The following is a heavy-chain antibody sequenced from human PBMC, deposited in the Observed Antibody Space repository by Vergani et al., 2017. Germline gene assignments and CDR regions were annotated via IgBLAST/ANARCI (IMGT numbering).Heavy chain of an antibody. CDR1: GFTFDDYG. Sequence: EVQLVESGGGVVRPGGSLRLSCAASGFTFDDYGMSWVRQAPGKGLEGVANIKQYGSEKYYVDSVKGRFTISRDNAKNSLYLQMNSLRAEDTAVYYCARGTSCSSTSCYRVGYYYYYYMDVWGKGTTVTVSS. V-gene: IGHV3-7*01. CDR3: ARGTSCSSTSCYRVGYYYYYYMDV. CDR2: IKQYGSEK. J-gene: IGHJ6*03. D-gene: IGHD2-2*01.